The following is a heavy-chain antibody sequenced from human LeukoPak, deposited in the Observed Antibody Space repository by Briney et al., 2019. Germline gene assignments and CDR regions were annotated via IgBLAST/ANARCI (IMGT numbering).Heavy chain of an antibody. CDR2: IHHSGPT. Sequence: SETLSLTCTVSDYSLSSGFYWGWIRQPPGKGLEWIASIHHSGPTYYNPSLESRVTISLETSKNQFSLKLSSVTATDTAVYYCARGGVYYDVLTGYFDYWGQGTLVAVSS. CDR3: ARGGVYYDVLTGYFDY. D-gene: IGHD3-9*01. J-gene: IGHJ4*02. V-gene: IGHV4-38-2*02. CDR1: DYSLSSGFY.